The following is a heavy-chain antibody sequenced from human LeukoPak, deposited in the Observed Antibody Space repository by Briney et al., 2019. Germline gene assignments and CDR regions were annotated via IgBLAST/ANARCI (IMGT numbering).Heavy chain of an antibody. CDR1: GYTFTSYY. CDR2: INPSGGST. CDR3: AREEAGNFVYFQH. Sequence: GASVKVSCKASGYTFTSYYMHWVRQAPGQGLEWMGIINPSGGSTSYAQKFQGRVTMTRDMSTSTVYMELSSLRSEDTAVYYCAREEAGNFVYFQHWGQGTLVTVSS. J-gene: IGHJ1*01. V-gene: IGHV1-46*01. D-gene: IGHD4-23*01.